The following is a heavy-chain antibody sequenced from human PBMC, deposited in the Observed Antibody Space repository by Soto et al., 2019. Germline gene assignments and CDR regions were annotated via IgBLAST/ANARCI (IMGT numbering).Heavy chain of an antibody. CDR1: GYTFNDYE. CDR2: MNPNSVNT. D-gene: IGHD2-15*01. Sequence: QVQLVQSGAEVKKSGAYVKVSCKTSGYTFNDYEIHWVRQAPGQGLQWMGRMNPNSVNTDYAQKFQGRMSLTWNTSISTAFMGLSALRPEDTAVYFCVRRQGIVFRPPRGMDVWGQGTTVIVSS. CDR3: VRRQGIVFRPPRGMDV. V-gene: IGHV1-8*01. J-gene: IGHJ6*02.